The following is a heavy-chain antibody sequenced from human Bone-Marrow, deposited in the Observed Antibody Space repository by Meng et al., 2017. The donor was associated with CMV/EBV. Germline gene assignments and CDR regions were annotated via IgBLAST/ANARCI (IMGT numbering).Heavy chain of an antibody. J-gene: IGHJ6*02. Sequence: SVKVSCKASGGTFSSYTISWVRQAPGQGLEWMGRIIPILGIANYAQKFQGRVTITADKSTSTAYMELSSLRSEDTAVYYCAREAVVVPAYYYYYGMDVWGQGTTVTVS. CDR2: IIPILGIA. CDR3: AREAVVVPAYYYYYGMDV. CDR1: GGTFSSYT. D-gene: IGHD2-2*01. V-gene: IGHV1-69*04.